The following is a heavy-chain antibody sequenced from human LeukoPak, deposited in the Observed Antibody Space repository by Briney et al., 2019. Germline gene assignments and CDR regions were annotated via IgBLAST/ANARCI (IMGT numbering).Heavy chain of an antibody. V-gene: IGHV4-59*08. CDR1: GGSISSYV. CDR2: IYYSGST. Sequence: SETLSLTCTVSGGSISSYVWSWIRQPPGKGLEWIGYIYYSGSTNYNPSLKSRVTMSVDTSKNQFSLKLSSVTAADTAVYYCARIDRAVAGTIDYWGQGTLVTVSS. J-gene: IGHJ4*02. D-gene: IGHD6-19*01. CDR3: ARIDRAVAGTIDY.